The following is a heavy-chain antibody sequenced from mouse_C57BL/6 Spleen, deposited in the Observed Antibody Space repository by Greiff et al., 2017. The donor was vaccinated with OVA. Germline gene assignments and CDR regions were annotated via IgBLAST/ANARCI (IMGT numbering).Heavy chain of an antibody. J-gene: IGHJ4*01. Sequence: QVQLQQPGAELVKPGASVKLSCKASGYTFTSYWMHWVKQRPGQGLEWIGRIDPNSGGTKYNEKFKSKATLTVDKPSSTAYMQLSSLTSADSSVYYCARWGNYNAMDYWGQGTSVTVSS. CDR1: GYTFTSYW. CDR2: IDPNSGGT. V-gene: IGHV1-72*01. D-gene: IGHD2-1*01. CDR3: ARWGNYNAMDY.